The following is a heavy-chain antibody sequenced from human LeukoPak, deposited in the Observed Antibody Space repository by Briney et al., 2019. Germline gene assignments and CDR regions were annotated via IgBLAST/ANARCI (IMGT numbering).Heavy chain of an antibody. CDR3: ARSPLSTVAGDINNWFDP. CDR1: GGTFSSYA. J-gene: IGHJ5*02. V-gene: IGHV1-69*01. CDR2: IIPIFGTA. D-gene: IGHD6-19*01. Sequence: SVKVSCTASGGTFSSYAISWVRQAPGQGLEWRGGIIPIFGTANYAQKVQGRVTITADESTSTAYMELSSLGSEDTAVYYCARSPLSTVAGDINNWFDPWGQGTLVTVSS.